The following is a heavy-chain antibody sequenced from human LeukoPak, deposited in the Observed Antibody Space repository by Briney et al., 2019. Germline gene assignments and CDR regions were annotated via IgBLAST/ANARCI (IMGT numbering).Heavy chain of an antibody. Sequence: GGSLRLSCVASGFTFTDYFMSWVRQAPGKGLEWVSSITTSSSVFYADSVKGRFTISRDNAQNSLYLQMNSLRADDTAVYYCARRFDSWGRGTLVTVSS. CDR2: ITTSSSV. CDR3: ARRFDS. CDR1: GFTFTDYF. J-gene: IGHJ4*02. V-gene: IGHV3-69-1*01.